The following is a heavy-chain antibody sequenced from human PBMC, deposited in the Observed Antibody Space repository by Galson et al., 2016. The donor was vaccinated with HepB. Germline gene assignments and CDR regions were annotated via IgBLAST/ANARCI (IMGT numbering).Heavy chain of an antibody. CDR3: ARGTAAGRHYYYYHMDV. Sequence: SLRLSCAASGLTFRSYWMSWVRQAPGKGLEWVANIKQDGSELYYVDSVKGRFPISRDNANNLLYLQMHSLRAEDTAIDYCARGTAAGRHYYYYHMDVWGNVTTVTVAS. V-gene: IGHV3-7*01. D-gene: IGHD6-13*01. CDR2: IKQDGSEL. CDR1: GLTFRSYW. J-gene: IGHJ6*04.